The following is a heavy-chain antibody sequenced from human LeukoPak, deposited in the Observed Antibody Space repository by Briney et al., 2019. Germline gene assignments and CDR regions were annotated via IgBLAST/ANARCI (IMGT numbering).Heavy chain of an antibody. CDR1: GGSISSYY. Sequence: SETLSLTCTVSGGSISSYYWSWIRQPPGKGLEWIGYIYYSGSTNYNPSLKSRVTISVDTSKNQFSLKLSSVTAADTAVYDCARGRDSSRDFDYWGQGTLVTVSS. CDR2: IYYSGST. V-gene: IGHV4-59*01. D-gene: IGHD6-13*01. J-gene: IGHJ4*02. CDR3: ARGRDSSRDFDY.